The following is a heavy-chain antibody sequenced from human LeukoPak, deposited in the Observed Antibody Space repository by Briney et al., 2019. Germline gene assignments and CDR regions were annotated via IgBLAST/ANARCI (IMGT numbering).Heavy chain of an antibody. CDR1: GYTFTSYY. CDR3: ARARRAGGFDP. CDR2: INPSGGTT. J-gene: IGHJ5*02. V-gene: IGHV1-46*01. Sequence: ASVKVSCKASGYTFTSYYMHWVRQAPGQGLEWMGIINPSGGTTSYAQKFQGRVTMTRDMSTSTVYMELSSLRSEDTAVYYCARARRAGGFDPWGQGTLVTVSS.